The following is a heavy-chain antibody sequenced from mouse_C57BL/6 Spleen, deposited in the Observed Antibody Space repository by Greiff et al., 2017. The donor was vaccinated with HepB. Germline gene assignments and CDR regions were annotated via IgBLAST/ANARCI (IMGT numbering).Heavy chain of an antibody. Sequence: EVMLVESGPELVKPGASVKMSCKASGYTFTDYNMHWVKQSHGKSLEWIGYINPNNGGTSYNQKFKGKATLTVNKSSSTAYMELRSLTSEDSAVYYCARRVLLRPLYYAMDDWGQGTSVTVSS. J-gene: IGHJ4*01. D-gene: IGHD1-1*01. CDR1: GYTFTDYN. CDR3: ARRVLLRPLYYAMDD. V-gene: IGHV1-22*01. CDR2: INPNNGGT.